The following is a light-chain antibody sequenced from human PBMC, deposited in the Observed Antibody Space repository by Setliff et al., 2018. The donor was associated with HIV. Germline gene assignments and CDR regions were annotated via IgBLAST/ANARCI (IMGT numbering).Light chain of an antibody. CDR1: SSDVGGYNY. CDR3: SSYAGSNNLYV. CDR2: EVS. J-gene: IGLJ1*01. V-gene: IGLV2-8*01. Sequence: QSALAQPPSASGSPGQSVTISCTGTSSDVGGYNYVSWYQQHPGKAPKLMIYEVSKRPSGVPDRFSGSKSGNTASLTVSGHQAEDEADYYCSSYAGSNNLYVFGTGTKVTVL.